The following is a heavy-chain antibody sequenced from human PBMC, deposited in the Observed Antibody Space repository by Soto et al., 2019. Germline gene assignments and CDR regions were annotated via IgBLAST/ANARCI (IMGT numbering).Heavy chain of an antibody. D-gene: IGHD3-10*01. J-gene: IGHJ6*02. CDR1: GFTFSSYA. Sequence: PVGSLRLSCAASGFTFSSYAMSWVRQAPGKGLEWVSAISGSGGSTYYADSVKGRFTISRDNSKNTLYLQMNSLRAEDTAVYYCAKDRPKGGDYYGMDVWGQGTTVAVSS. CDR2: ISGSGGST. CDR3: AKDRPKGGDYYGMDV. V-gene: IGHV3-23*01.